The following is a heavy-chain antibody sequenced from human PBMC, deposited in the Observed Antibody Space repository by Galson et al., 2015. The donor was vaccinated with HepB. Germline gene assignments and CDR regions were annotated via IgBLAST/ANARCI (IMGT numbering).Heavy chain of an antibody. CDR2: IIPILGIA. CDR1: GGTFSSCA. Sequence: SVKVSCKASGGTFSSCAISWVRQAPGQGLEWMGRIIPILGIANYAQKFQGRVTITADKSTSTAYMELSSLRSEDTAVYYCARDLVYSSPRDYYGMDVWGQGTTVTVSS. D-gene: IGHD5-18*01. J-gene: IGHJ6*02. CDR3: ARDLVYSSPRDYYGMDV. V-gene: IGHV1-69*04.